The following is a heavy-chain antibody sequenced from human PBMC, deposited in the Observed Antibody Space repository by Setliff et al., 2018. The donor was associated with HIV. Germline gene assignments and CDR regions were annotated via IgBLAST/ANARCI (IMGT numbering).Heavy chain of an antibody. CDR3: ARWSCGRATCYASLYTCFDP. CDR2: ISTDNGHT. D-gene: IGHD2-2*01. J-gene: IGHJ5*02. CDR1: GYTFTSYG. Sequence: ASVKVACKASGYTFTSYGIGWVRKAPGQGLEWMGWISTDNGHTNYAQKLQGRVTMTTDTSTSTTYLELTSLRSDDTAVYYCARWSCGRATCYASLYTCFDPWGQGTLVTSPQ. V-gene: IGHV1-18*01.